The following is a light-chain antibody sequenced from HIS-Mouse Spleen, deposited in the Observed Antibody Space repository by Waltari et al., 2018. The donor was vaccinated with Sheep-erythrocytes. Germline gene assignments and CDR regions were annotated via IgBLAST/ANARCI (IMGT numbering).Light chain of an antibody. V-gene: IGLV2-11*01. CDR2: DGS. CDR3: CSYAGSYNHV. J-gene: IGLJ1*01. CDR1: SSDVGGYNY. Sequence: QSALTQPRSVSGSPGQSVTISCTGTSSDVGGYNYVSWYQQHPGTAPKLMIYDGSKRPSGVPDRFSGSKSGNTASLPISGLQAEDEADYYCCSYAGSYNHVFATGTKVTVL.